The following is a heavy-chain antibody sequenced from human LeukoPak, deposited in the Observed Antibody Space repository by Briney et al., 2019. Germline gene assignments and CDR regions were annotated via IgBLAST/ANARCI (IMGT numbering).Heavy chain of an antibody. V-gene: IGHV3-7*01. CDR3: ATSPVYSYGHPYYFDY. D-gene: IGHD5-18*01. Sequence: GGSLRLSCAASGFTFSTYRMSWVRQAPGKGLEWVANIKQDGSEKHHVDSVKGRFTISRDNAKNSLYLQMSSLRAEDTAVYYCATSPVYSYGHPYYFDYWGQGTLVTVSS. CDR1: GFTFSTYR. J-gene: IGHJ4*02. CDR2: IKQDGSEK.